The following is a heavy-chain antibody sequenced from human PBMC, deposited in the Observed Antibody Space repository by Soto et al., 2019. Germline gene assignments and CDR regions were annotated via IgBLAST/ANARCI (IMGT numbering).Heavy chain of an antibody. V-gene: IGHV3-9*01. Sequence: EVQLVESGGGLVQPGGSLRLSCVGSGFTYEDSAMHWVRQVSGKGPEWGSGIGWNSGSVGYVDSVKGRFTLSRDNGQNSLYLQMNSLRPEDTALYYCAKDRRGYYGSGSLDYWGLGTLVTVSS. CDR1: GFTYEDSA. J-gene: IGHJ4*02. D-gene: IGHD3-10*01. CDR3: AKDRRGYYGSGSLDY. CDR2: IGWNSGSV.